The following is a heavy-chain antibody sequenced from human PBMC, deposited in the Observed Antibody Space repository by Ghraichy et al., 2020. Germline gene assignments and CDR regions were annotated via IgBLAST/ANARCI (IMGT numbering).Heavy chain of an antibody. CDR2: IYYSGST. CDR1: GGSISSSSYY. Sequence: GSLRLSCTVSGGSISSSSYYWGWIRQPPGKGLEWIGSIYYSGSTYYNPSLKSRVTISVDTSKNQFSLKLSSVTAADTAVYYGARRRGYYVDYWGQGTLVTVSS. J-gene: IGHJ4*02. V-gene: IGHV4-39*01. CDR3: ARRRGYYVDY. D-gene: IGHD6-25*01.